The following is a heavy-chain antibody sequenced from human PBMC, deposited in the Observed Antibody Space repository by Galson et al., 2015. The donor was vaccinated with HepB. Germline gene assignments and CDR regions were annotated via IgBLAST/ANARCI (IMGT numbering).Heavy chain of an antibody. Sequence: SLRLSCAASGFTVSSNYMSWVRQAPGKGLEWVSVIYSGGSTYYADSVKGRFTISRDNSKNTLYLQMNSLRAEDTAVYYCARETPQYGSGSRYPYSPLPQIYKERDYWGQGTLVTVSS. D-gene: IGHD3-10*01. CDR3: ARETPQYGSGSRYPYSPLPQIYKERDY. CDR2: IYSGGST. CDR1: GFTVSSNY. V-gene: IGHV3-66*01. J-gene: IGHJ4*02.